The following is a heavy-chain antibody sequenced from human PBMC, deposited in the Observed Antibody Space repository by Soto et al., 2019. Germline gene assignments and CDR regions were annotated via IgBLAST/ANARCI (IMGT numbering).Heavy chain of an antibody. CDR3: ANQKIRFSVAGTLYGLGV. J-gene: IGHJ6*02. CDR1: GFVFSTYS. D-gene: IGHD6-19*01. V-gene: IGHV3-48*02. CDR2: ISSTSGTI. Sequence: EGQLVESGGNLVRPGGSLRLSCEASGFVFSTYSMNWVRQAPGKGLEWISYISSTSGTIYYADSVKGRFTIFRDNAKNSLFLQVNGLRDDDTAVYYCANQKIRFSVAGTLYGLGVWGQGTTVTVSS.